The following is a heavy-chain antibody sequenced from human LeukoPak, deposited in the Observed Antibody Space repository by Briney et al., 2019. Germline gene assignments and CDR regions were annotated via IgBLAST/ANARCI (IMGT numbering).Heavy chain of an antibody. Sequence: SETLSLTCTVSGGSISSYYRSWIRQPPGKGLEWIGYIYYSGSTNYNPSLKSRVTISVDTSKNQFSLKLSSVTAADTAVYYCARHSLLWFGEFPTWGQGTLVTVSS. CDR1: GGSISSYY. CDR2: IYYSGST. J-gene: IGHJ5*02. D-gene: IGHD3-10*01. CDR3: ARHSLLWFGEFPT. V-gene: IGHV4-59*08.